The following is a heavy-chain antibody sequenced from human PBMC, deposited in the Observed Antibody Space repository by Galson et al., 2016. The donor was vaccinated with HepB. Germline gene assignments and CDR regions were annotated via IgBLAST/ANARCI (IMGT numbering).Heavy chain of an antibody. Sequence: SETLSLTCAVYGASFSGYYWSWVRQAPGKGLEWIGEISLSGTTYYKQSLKSRVTISIDTSRNQFSLKIASVTAADTAVYYCARGRGWRLGGVSSKRYDLDSWGQGTLVTVSS. CDR3: ARGRGWRLGGVSSKRYDLDS. CDR1: GASFSGYY. J-gene: IGHJ4*02. CDR2: ISLSGTT. V-gene: IGHV4-34*01. D-gene: IGHD3-16*01.